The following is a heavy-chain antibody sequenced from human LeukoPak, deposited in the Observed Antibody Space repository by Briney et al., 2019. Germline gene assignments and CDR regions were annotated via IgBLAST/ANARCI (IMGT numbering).Heavy chain of an antibody. CDR2: IKSKADGGTT. Sequence: GGSLRLSCAASGFTVDSNYLSWVRQAPGKGLEWVGRIKSKADGGTTDYAAPVKGRFTISRDDSKNTLSLQMNSLKTEDTAVYYCSTGGSSYEGFDYWGQGTLVTVSS. CDR3: STGGSSYEGFDY. V-gene: IGHV3-15*01. CDR1: GFTVDSNY. J-gene: IGHJ4*02. D-gene: IGHD1-26*01.